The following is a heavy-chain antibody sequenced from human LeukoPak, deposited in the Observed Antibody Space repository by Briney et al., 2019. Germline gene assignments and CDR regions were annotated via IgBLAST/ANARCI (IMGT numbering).Heavy chain of an antibody. J-gene: IGHJ5*02. V-gene: IGHV4-39*02. D-gene: IGHD2-15*01. CDR3: ARVSCSGGACPFGSWFDP. CDR1: GGSITSGIYY. CDR2: IYYSGST. Sequence: PSETLSLTCTVSGGSITSGIYYWGWIRQPPGKGLEWIGSIYYSGSTYYNPSLKSRVTISVDTSNKLFSLKLSSVTAADTAVYYCARVSCSGGACPFGSWFDPWGQGTLVTVSS.